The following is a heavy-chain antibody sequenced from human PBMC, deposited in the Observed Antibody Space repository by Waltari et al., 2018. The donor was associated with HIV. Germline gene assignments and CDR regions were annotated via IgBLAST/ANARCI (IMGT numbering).Heavy chain of an antibody. J-gene: IGHJ6*02. Sequence: QVQLVEPGGGVVQPGRSLRLSCAASGFTSSSYDMHGVRPAPGKGLEWVAVISYDGSNKYYADSVKGRFTISRDNSKNTLYLQMNSLRAEDTAVYYCARAKIVVVPAERMDVWGQGTTVTVSS. D-gene: IGHD2-2*01. V-gene: IGHV3-30-3*01. CDR3: ARAKIVVVPAERMDV. CDR2: ISYDGSNK. CDR1: GFTSSSYD.